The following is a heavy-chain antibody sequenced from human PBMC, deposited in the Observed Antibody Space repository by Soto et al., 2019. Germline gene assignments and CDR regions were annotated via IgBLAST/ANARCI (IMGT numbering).Heavy chain of an antibody. D-gene: IGHD2-2*01. CDR1: GYTFTSYA. V-gene: IGHV1-3*01. CDR2: INAGNGNT. Sequence: QVQLVQSGAEVKKPGASVKVSCKASGYTFTSYAMHWVRQAPGQRLEWMGWINAGNGNTKYSQKFQGRVTITRDTSAIKAYMELRRLRSEDTDVYYCAEEGDIVVVPAAFRFDPWGQGTLVTVSS. J-gene: IGHJ5*02. CDR3: AEEGDIVVVPAAFRFDP.